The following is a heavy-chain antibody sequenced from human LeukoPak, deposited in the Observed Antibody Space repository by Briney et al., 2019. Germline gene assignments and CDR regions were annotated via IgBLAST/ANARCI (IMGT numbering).Heavy chain of an antibody. CDR3: ASSPYYDSSGIDY. J-gene: IGHJ4*02. CDR1: GFTFSSYG. Sequence: TGGSLRLSCAASGFTFSSYGMHWVRQAPGKGLEWVAVISYDGSNKYYADSVKGRFTISRDNSKNTLYLQMNSLRAEDTAVYYCASSPYYDSSGIDYWGQGTLVTVSS. V-gene: IGHV3-30*03. D-gene: IGHD3-22*01. CDR2: ISYDGSNK.